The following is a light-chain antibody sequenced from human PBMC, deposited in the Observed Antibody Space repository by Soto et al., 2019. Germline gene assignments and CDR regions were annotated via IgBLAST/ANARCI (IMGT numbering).Light chain of an antibody. CDR1: QSVGGY. J-gene: IGKJ4*02. V-gene: IGKV3-11*01. Sequence: EIVLTQSPATLSLSPGERATLSCRASQSVGGYLDWYQQKPGQAPRLLIYDASNRASGIPARFSGSGSGTDVTLTISSLEPEDLAVYYCHQRSNWPPLTCGGGTKVGIK. CDR2: DAS. CDR3: HQRSNWPPLT.